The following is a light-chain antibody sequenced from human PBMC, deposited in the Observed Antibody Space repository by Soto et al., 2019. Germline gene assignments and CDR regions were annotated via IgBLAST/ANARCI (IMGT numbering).Light chain of an antibody. CDR1: QSVSSN. V-gene: IGKV3-15*01. Sequence: EIVMTQSPATLSVSPGERATLSCRASQSVSSNLAWFQQKPGQAPRLLIYRASTRATGIPARFSGSGSGTEFTLTISSLQSEDFAAYYCQQYDNWPLTFGGGTNVEIK. J-gene: IGKJ4*01. CDR2: RAS. CDR3: QQYDNWPLT.